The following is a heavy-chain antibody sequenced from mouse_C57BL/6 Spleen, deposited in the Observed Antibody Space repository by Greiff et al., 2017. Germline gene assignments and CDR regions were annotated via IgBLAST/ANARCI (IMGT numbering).Heavy chain of an antibody. J-gene: IGHJ2*01. D-gene: IGHD2-5*01. CDR3: ARGGGIVTTSYYFDY. CDR2: IDPSDSYT. CDR1: GYTFTSYW. Sequence: QVQLQQPGAELVKPGASVKLSCKASGYTFTSYWMQWVKQRPGQGLEWIGEIDPSDSYTNYNQKFKGQATLTVDTSSSTAYMQLSSLTSEDSAVYYCARGGGIVTTSYYFDYWGQGTTLTVSS. V-gene: IGHV1-50*01.